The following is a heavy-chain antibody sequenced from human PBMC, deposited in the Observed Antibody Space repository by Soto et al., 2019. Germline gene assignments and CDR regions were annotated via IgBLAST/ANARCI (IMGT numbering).Heavy chain of an antibody. Sequence: SVKVSCKASGGTFSSYAISWVRQAPGQGLEWMGGIIPIFGTANYAQKFQGRVTITADESTSTAYMELSSLRSEDTAVYYCARVTRLYDSSGYYQGFLDYWGQGTMVTVSS. V-gene: IGHV1-69*13. CDR2: IIPIFGTA. CDR1: GGTFSSYA. J-gene: IGHJ4*02. CDR3: ARVTRLYDSSGYYQGFLDY. D-gene: IGHD3-22*01.